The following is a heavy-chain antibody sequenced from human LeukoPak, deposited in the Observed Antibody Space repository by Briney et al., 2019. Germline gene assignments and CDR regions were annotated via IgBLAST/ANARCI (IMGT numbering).Heavy chain of an antibody. V-gene: IGHV3-53*01. CDR3: ARVGDHYHWYLDL. Sequence: GGSLRLSCAASGFTVSTKYMNWVRQAPGKGLEWVSILYSGDSTYYADSVKGRFIVSRDNSTNTLYLQMNALRADDTAVYYCARVGDHYHWYLDLWGRGTLVTVSS. CDR1: GFTVSTKY. J-gene: IGHJ2*01. D-gene: IGHD3-10*01. CDR2: LYSGDST.